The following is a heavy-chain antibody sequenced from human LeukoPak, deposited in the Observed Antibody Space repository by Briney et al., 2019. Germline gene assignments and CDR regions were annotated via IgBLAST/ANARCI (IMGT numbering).Heavy chain of an antibody. CDR3: ARRGHYYDSSGYHDAFDI. V-gene: IGHV4-31*03. Sequence: PSQTLSLTCTVSGGSISSGGYYWSWIRQHPGKGLEWIGYIYYSGSTYYNPSLKSRVTISVDTSKNQFSLKLSSVTAADTAVYYCARRGHYYDSSGYHDAFDIWGQGTMVTVSS. CDR2: IYYSGST. J-gene: IGHJ3*02. CDR1: GGSISSGGYY. D-gene: IGHD3-22*01.